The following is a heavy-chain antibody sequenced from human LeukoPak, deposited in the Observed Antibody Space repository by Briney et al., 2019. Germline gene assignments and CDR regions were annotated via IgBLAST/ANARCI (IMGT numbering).Heavy chain of an antibody. V-gene: IGHV3-43*02. J-gene: IGHJ4*02. Sequence: GGSLRLSCAASGFTLGGYAMHWVRQPPGKGLEWVSLISDDGSRAYYADSVKGRFTISRDNSKNSLYLQMNSLRTEDTALYYCAKDLTQLYLAFDYWGQGTLVTVSS. CDR2: ISDDGSRA. CDR3: AKDLTQLYLAFDY. D-gene: IGHD5-18*01. CDR1: GFTLGGYA.